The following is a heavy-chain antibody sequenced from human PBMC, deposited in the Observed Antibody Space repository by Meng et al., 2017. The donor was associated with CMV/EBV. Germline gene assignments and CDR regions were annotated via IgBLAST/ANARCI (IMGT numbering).Heavy chain of an antibody. D-gene: IGHD2-2*01. V-gene: IGHV4-34*01. CDR1: GGSFSGYY. CDR3: ARKAQDCSSTSCYPFDI. J-gene: IGHJ3*02. Sequence: GSLRLSCAVYGGSFSGYYWGWIRQPPGKGLEWIGEINHSGSTNYNPSLKSRVTISVDTSKNQFSLKLSSVTAADTAVYYCARKAQDCSSTSCYPFDIWGQGTMVTVSS. CDR2: INHSGST.